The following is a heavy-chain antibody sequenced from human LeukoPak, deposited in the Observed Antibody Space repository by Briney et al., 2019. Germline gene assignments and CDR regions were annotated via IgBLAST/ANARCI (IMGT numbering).Heavy chain of an antibody. D-gene: IGHD6-25*01. V-gene: IGHV3-23*01. J-gene: IGHJ4*02. Sequence: GGSLRLSCAASGFTFSSYEMNWVRQAPGKGLEWVSGISAGGGSAFYADSVKGRFTISRDNSRNTLYLQMSRLRAEDTAVYYCAKEISGATSGTYWGQGTLVTVSS. CDR3: AKEISGATSGTY. CDR1: GFTFSSYE. CDR2: ISAGGGSA.